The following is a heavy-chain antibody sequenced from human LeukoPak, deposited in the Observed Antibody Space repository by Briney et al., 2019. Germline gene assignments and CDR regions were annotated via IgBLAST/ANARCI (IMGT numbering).Heavy chain of an antibody. J-gene: IGHJ6*04. Sequence: SEKVSCKASRGTLNSYAISGVRQAPGQGLEWMGGIIPIFGTANYAQKFQGRVTITAAESTSTAYMELSSLRSEYTAVYYCARHPPYYDILTGYYYYYYGMDVWGKGTTVTVSS. CDR1: RGTLNSYA. D-gene: IGHD3-9*01. CDR2: IIPIFGTA. V-gene: IGHV1-69*01. CDR3: ARHPPYYDILTGYYYYYYGMDV.